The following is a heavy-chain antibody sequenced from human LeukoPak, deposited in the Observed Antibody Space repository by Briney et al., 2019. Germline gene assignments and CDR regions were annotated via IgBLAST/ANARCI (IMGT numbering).Heavy chain of an antibody. CDR2: ISAYNGNT. V-gene: IGHV1-18*01. D-gene: IGHD1-1*01. CDR1: GYTFTSYG. CDR3: ARDLDVLLDAFDI. Sequence: ASVRVSCKASGYTFTSYGISWVRQAPGQGLEWMGWISAYNGNTNYAQKLQGRVTMTTDTSTSTAYVELRSLRSDDPAVYYCARDLDVLLDAFDIWGQGTMVTVSS. J-gene: IGHJ3*02.